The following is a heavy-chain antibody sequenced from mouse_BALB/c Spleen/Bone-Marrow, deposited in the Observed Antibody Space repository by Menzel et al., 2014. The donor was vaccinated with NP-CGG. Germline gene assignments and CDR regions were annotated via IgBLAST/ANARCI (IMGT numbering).Heavy chain of an antibody. D-gene: IGHD4-1*01. CDR1: GFNFKDTY. Sequence: SGAELVKPGASVKLSCAASGFNFKDTYMHWVKQRPEQGLEWIGRIDPANGNTKYDPKFQGKATITADTSSNTAYLQLSSLTSEDTAVYYCARWGKLGRGYFDVWGAGTTVTVSS. CDR2: IDPANGNT. J-gene: IGHJ1*01. V-gene: IGHV14-3*02. CDR3: ARWGKLGRGYFDV.